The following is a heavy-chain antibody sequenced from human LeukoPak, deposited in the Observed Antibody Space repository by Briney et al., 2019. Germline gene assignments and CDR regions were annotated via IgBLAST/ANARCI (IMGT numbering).Heavy chain of an antibody. V-gene: IGHV4-61*01. CDR2: ISNSGST. J-gene: IGHJ4*02. CDR1: GGSIGGNSY. Sequence: PSETLSLTCTVSGGSIGGNSYWSWIRPPPGKGPEWIGHISNSGSTYYSPSLSSRVTFSLDTSKNQFSLKLRSVTAADTAVYYCARGGASSIPLDYWGRGTLVTVSS. CDR3: ARGGASSIPLDY. D-gene: IGHD1-26*01.